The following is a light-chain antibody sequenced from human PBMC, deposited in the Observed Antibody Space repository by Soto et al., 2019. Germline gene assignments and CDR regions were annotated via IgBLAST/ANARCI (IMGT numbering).Light chain of an antibody. CDR1: QGISSY. Sequence: DIKLTQSPSFLSASVGDRVTITCRASQGISSYLAWYQQKPGKAPKLLIYAASTLQSGVPSRFSGSGSGTEFPLAISSLQPEDFATYYCQQLNSYPLTFGGGTKVEIK. CDR2: AAS. CDR3: QQLNSYPLT. J-gene: IGKJ4*01. V-gene: IGKV1-9*01.